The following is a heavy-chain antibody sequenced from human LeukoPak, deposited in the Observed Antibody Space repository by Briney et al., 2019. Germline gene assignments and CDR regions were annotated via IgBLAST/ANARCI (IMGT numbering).Heavy chain of an antibody. V-gene: IGHV3-53*01. CDR1: GFTVSNNR. D-gene: IGHD6-19*01. CDR3: AKGDSSGWYESNWFDP. J-gene: IGHJ5*02. CDR2: IYSDGNT. Sequence: GGSLRLSCAASGFTVSNNRLSWVRQAPGMGLEWVSTIYSDGNTYYPDSVKGRFTISRDNSRNTLYLQMNSLRAEDTAVYYCAKGDSSGWYESNWFDPWGQGTLVTVSS.